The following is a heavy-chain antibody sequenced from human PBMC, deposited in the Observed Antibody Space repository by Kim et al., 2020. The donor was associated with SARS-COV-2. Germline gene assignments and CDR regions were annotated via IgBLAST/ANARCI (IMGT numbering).Heavy chain of an antibody. CDR3: ANGRGGYGDLCLGV. CDR1: GFTFTSYY. J-gene: IGHJ3*01. D-gene: IGHD3-16*01. V-gene: IGHV3-11*01. Sequence: GGSLRLSCVASGFTFTSYYMSWIRRAPGKGLEWLSDISGTGDTTYYIDSVKGRFTISRDNARNTVYLQMNSLRAEDTAVYYCANGRGGYGDLCLGVW. CDR2: ISGTGDTT.